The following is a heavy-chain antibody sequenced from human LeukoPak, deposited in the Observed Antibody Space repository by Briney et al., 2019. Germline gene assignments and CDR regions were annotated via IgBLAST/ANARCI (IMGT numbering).Heavy chain of an antibody. J-gene: IGHJ4*02. CDR2: ISYDGSNK. D-gene: IGHD6-19*01. CDR1: GATLSSYG. Sequence: GGSLRLSCAASGATLSSYGMHWVRQAPGKGLEWVAVISYDGSNKYYADSVKGRFTISRDNSKNTLYLQMNSLRAEDTAVYYCAKEYSSGWYYFDYWGQGTLVTVSS. CDR3: AKEYSSGWYYFDY. V-gene: IGHV3-30*18.